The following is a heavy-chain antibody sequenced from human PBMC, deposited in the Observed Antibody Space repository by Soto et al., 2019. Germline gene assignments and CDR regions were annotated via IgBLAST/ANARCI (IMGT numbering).Heavy chain of an antibody. CDR2: ISGSGGST. CDR3: AKDRGYSSGWCDY. V-gene: IGHV3-23*01. Sequence: EVQLLESGGGLVQPGGSLRLSCAASGFTFSSYAMSWVRQAPGKWLEWVSAISGSGGSTYYADSVKGRFTISRDNSKNPLYLQMNSLRAEDTAVYYCAKDRGYSSGWCDYWGQGTLVTVSS. D-gene: IGHD6-19*01. CDR1: GFTFSSYA. J-gene: IGHJ4*02.